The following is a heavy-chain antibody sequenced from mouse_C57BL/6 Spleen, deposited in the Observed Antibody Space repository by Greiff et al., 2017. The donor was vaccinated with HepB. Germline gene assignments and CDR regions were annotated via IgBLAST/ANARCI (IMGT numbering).Heavy chain of an antibody. V-gene: IGHV1-55*01. CDR2: IYPGSGST. CDR1: GYTFTSYW. Sequence: VQLQQPGAELVKPGASVKMSCKASGYTFTSYWITWVKQRPGQGLEWIGDIYPGSGSTNYNEKFKSKATLTVDTPSSTAYMQLSSLKSEDSAVYYCARLGDFDVWGTGTTVTVSS. CDR3: ARLGDFDV. J-gene: IGHJ1*03. D-gene: IGHD1-2*01.